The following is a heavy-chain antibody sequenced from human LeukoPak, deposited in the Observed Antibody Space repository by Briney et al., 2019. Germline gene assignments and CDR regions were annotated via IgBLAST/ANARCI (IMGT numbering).Heavy chain of an antibody. J-gene: IGHJ5*02. V-gene: IGHV4-39*07. CDR2: IYYSGST. Sequence: KPSETLSLTCTVSGGSISSSSYYWGWIRQPPGKGLEWIGSIYYSGSTYYNPSLKSRVTISVDTSKNQFSLKLSSVTAADTAVYYCARGVLQRSWFDPWGQGTLVTVSS. CDR1: GGSISSSSYY. CDR3: ARGVLQRSWFDP. D-gene: IGHD5-24*01.